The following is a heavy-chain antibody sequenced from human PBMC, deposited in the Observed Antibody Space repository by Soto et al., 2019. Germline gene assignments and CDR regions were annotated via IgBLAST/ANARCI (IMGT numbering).Heavy chain of an antibody. D-gene: IGHD3-10*01. CDR3: AKDRMGAGVRGYFDY. J-gene: IGHJ4*02. Sequence: VQLVESGGGVVQPGRSLRLSCAATGYTFSSYGMHWVRQAPGKGLEWVAVIIYDGSTKYYADSVKGRFTISRDNSKSTPYLQMNSLRAEDTAVYYCAKDRMGAGVRGYFDYWGQGTLVTVSS. CDR1: GYTFSSYG. V-gene: IGHV3-30*18. CDR2: IIYDGSTK.